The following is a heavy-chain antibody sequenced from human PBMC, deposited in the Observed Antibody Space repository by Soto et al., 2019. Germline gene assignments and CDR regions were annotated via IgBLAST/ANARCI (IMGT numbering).Heavy chain of an antibody. CDR3: ARGWYCSSTSCYYYYGMDV. Sequence: PGGSLRLSCAASGFTFSSYSMNWVRQAPGKGLEWVSSISSSSYIYYADSVKGRFTISRDNAKNSLYLQMNSLRAEDTAVYYCARGWYCSSTSCYYYYGMDVWGQGTTVTVSS. CDR2: ISSSSYI. V-gene: IGHV3-21*01. D-gene: IGHD2-2*01. CDR1: GFTFSSYS. J-gene: IGHJ6*02.